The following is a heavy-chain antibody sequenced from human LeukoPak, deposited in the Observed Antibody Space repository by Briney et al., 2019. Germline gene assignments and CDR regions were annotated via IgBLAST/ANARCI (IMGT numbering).Heavy chain of an antibody. CDR1: GYTFTSYG. J-gene: IGHJ3*02. V-gene: IGHV1-18*01. Sequence: ASVKVSCKASGYTFTSYGISWVRQAPGLGLEWMGWITTYKGNTNFAQKLQGRVAMTTDISRNTAYMELMSLRSDDTAVYYCARRIVGATGAFDIWGQGTMVTVSS. CDR3: ARRIVGATGAFDI. CDR2: ITTYKGNT. D-gene: IGHD1-26*01.